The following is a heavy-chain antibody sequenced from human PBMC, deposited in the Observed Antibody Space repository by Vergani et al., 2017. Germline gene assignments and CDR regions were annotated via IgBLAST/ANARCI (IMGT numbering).Heavy chain of an antibody. CDR1: GYTFTSYG. CDR2: ISAYNGNT. Sequence: QVQLVQSGAEVKKPGASVKVSCKASGYTFTSYGISWVRQAPGQGLEWMGWISAYNGNTNYAQKLQGRVTMTTDTSTSTAYMELRSLRSDDTAVYYCAGLWCRINTSCLDWFDPWGQGTLVTVSS. CDR3: AGLWCRINTSCLDWFDP. V-gene: IGHV1-18*01. D-gene: IGHD2-2*01. J-gene: IGHJ5*02.